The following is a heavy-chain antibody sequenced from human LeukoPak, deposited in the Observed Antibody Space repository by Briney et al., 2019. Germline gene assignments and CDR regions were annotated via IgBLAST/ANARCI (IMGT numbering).Heavy chain of an antibody. CDR1: GFTFSSYS. D-gene: IGHD4-11*01. CDR2: ISSSSSYI. Sequence: PGGSLRLSCAASGFTFSSYSMNCVRQAPGKGLEWVSSISSSSSYIYYADSVKGRFTISRDNAKNSLYLQMNSLRAEDTAVYYCARYPRFGMTTAWFDPWGQGTLVTVSS. J-gene: IGHJ5*02. V-gene: IGHV3-21*01. CDR3: ARYPRFGMTTAWFDP.